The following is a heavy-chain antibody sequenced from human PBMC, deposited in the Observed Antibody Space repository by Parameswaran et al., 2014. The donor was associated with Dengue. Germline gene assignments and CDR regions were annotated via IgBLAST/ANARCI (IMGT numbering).Heavy chain of an antibody. CDR2: IWYDGSNK. Sequence: WIRQPPGKGLEWVAVIWYDGSNKYYADSVKGRFTISRDNSKNTLYLQMNSLRAEDTAVYYCAREYIAAAGPTNYYYYYGMDVWGQGTTVTVSS. V-gene: IGHV3-33*01. J-gene: IGHJ6*02. D-gene: IGHD6-13*01. CDR3: AREYIAAAGPTNYYYYYGMDV.